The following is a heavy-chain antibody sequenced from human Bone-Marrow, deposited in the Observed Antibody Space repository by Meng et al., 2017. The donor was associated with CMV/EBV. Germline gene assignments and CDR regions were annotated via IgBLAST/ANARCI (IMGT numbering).Heavy chain of an antibody. Sequence: SLKIPCAASGFLFDDYALHWVRLVPVKGLEWVAGISWNSNSIGYVDSVKGRFTISRDNAENPLHQQMNRLRPDDTASYSCVKASGLDDGSGTFNYFDSWGQGTLVTVSS. J-gene: IGHJ5*01. CDR1: GFLFDDYA. CDR2: ISWNSNSI. V-gene: IGHV3-9*01. D-gene: IGHD3-10*01. CDR3: VKASGLDDGSGTFNYFDS.